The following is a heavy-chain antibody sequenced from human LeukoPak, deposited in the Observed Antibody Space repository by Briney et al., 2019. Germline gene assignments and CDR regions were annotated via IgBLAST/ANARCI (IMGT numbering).Heavy chain of an antibody. V-gene: IGHV4-34*01. CDR1: GGSSSGYY. CDR2: INHSGST. CDR3: ARGRPGPLGYCSSTSCYGTYFDY. J-gene: IGHJ4*02. D-gene: IGHD2-2*01. Sequence: SETLSLTCAVYGGSSSGYYWSWIRQPPGKGLEWIGEINHSGSTNYNPSLKSRVTISVDTSRNQFSLKLSSVTAADTAVYYCARGRPGPLGYCSSTSCYGTYFDYWGQGTLVTVSS.